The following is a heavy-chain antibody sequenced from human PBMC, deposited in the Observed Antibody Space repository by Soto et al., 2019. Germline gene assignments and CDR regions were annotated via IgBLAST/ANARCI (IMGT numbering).Heavy chain of an antibody. CDR3: IQSRCGGDCLQSYASHYYYGMDV. V-gene: IGHV2-5*02. CDR2: IYWDDDK. CDR1: GFSLSNARMG. Sequence: SGLPGEPTETLTLTCTVSGFSLSNARMGVSWIRQPPGKALEWLALIYWDDDKRYSPSLRSRLTISKDTSKNQVVLTMTNMDPVDTATYYCIQSRCGGDCLQSYASHYYYGMDVRGQAIIVTVSS. D-gene: IGHD2-21*02. J-gene: IGHJ6*02.